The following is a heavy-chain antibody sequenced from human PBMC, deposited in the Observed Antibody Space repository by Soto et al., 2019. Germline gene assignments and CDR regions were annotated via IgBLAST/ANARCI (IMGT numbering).Heavy chain of an antibody. V-gene: IGHV4-34*01. CDR3: ARGIDLYDFWSGYYTGIHYYYYMDV. CDR2: INHSGST. D-gene: IGHD3-3*01. Sequence: ETLSLTCAVYGGSFSGYYWSWIRQPPGKGLEWIGEINHSGSTNYNPSLKSRVTISVDTSKNQFSLKLGSVTAADTAVYYCARGIDLYDFWSGYYTGIHYYYYMDVWGKGTTVTVSS. J-gene: IGHJ6*03. CDR1: GGSFSGYY.